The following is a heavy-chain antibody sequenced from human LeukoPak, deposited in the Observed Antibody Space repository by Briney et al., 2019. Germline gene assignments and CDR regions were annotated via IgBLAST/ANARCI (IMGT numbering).Heavy chain of an antibody. J-gene: IGHJ4*02. CDR1: GFTFSSYA. CDR3: AKVDSIQLWLPVY. Sequence: QPGGSPRLSCAASGFTFSSYAMSWVRQAPGKGLEWVSAISGSGGSTYYADSVKGRFNISRDNSKNTLYLQMNSLRAEDTAVYYCAKVDSIQLWLPVYWGQGTLVTVSS. V-gene: IGHV3-23*01. D-gene: IGHD5-18*01. CDR2: ISGSGGST.